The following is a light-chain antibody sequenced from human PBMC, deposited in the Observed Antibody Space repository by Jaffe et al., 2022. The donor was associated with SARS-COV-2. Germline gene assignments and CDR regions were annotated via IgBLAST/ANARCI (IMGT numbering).Light chain of an antibody. Sequence: DVQMTQAPSSLSASVGDRVTITCRASRDLGDEVAWFQQKPGLAPKRLIYGASKLQTGVPSRFSGSGSGAEFTLTISSLQPEDFATYYCLQHYIFPQTFGQGTRVDVK. V-gene: IGKV1-17*01. J-gene: IGKJ1*01. CDR2: GAS. CDR1: RDLGDE. CDR3: LQHYIFPQT.